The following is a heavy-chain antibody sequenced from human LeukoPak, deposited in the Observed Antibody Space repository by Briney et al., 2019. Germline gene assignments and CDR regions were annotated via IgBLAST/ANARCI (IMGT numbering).Heavy chain of an antibody. D-gene: IGHD1-26*01. CDR2: ISSSGYI. J-gene: IGHJ4*02. V-gene: IGHV3-21*01. Sequence: SGGSLRLSCAASGFTFSSYSMNWVRQAPGKGLEWVSSISSSGYIYYADSVKGRFTISRDNAKNSLYLQMNSLRAEDTAVYYCARSGMGLDYGDYWGQGTLVTVSS. CDR1: GFTFSSYS. CDR3: ARSGMGLDYGDY.